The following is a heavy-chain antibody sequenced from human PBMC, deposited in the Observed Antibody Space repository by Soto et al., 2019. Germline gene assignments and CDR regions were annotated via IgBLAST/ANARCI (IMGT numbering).Heavy chain of an antibody. CDR2: ISSSSSYI. J-gene: IGHJ5*02. V-gene: IGHV3-21*01. CDR1: GCTFSRYS. Sequence: EVQLVESGGGLVKPGGTLRLSCAASGCTFSRYSMNWIRQAQGKGLEWVSSISSSSSYIYYADSVKGRFTISRDNAKNSLYLQMNSLRAEDTAVYYCARDPGVRGGGWFDPWGQGTLVTVSS. D-gene: IGHD3-10*01. CDR3: ARDPGVRGGGWFDP.